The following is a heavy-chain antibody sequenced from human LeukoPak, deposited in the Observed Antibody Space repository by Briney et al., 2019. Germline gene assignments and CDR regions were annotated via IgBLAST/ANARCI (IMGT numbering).Heavy chain of an antibody. CDR3: VRDGDDFNFDY. D-gene: IGHD5-24*01. V-gene: IGHV3-74*01. Sequence: PGGSLRLSCAASGFTFRSYWMHWVRQAPGKGLVWVSRVKGDGSFTNYADSVYGRFTISRDNAKNTLYLHMHSLSAEDTAVYYCVRDGDDFNFDYWGQGSLVTVSS. J-gene: IGHJ4*02. CDR2: VKGDGSFT. CDR1: GFTFRSYW.